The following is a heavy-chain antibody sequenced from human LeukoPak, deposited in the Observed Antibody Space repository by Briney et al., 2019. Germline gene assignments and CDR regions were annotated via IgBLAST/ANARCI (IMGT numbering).Heavy chain of an antibody. CDR2: ISSSSSYI. CDR1: GFTFSSYE. Sequence: KPGGSLRLSCAASGFTFSSYEMNWVRQAPGKGLEWVSSISSSSSYITYADSVKGRFTISRDNAKNSLYLQMHSLRAEDTAVYYCARDSQAVGTDFDYWGQGTLVTISS. D-gene: IGHD6-13*01. CDR3: ARDSQAVGTDFDY. V-gene: IGHV3-21*01. J-gene: IGHJ4*02.